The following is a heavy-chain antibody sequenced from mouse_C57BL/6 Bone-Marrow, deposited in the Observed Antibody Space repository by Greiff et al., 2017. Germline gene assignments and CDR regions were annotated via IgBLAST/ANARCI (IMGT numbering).Heavy chain of an antibody. D-gene: IGHD2-1*01. V-gene: IGHV5-16*01. Sequence: EVQRVESEGGLVQPGSSMKLSCTASGFTFSDYYMAWVRQVPEKGLEWVANINYDGSSTYYLDSLKSRFIISRDNAKNILYLQMSSLKSEDTATYYCARGDYGNYLYAMDYWGQGTSVTVSS. CDR1: GFTFSDYY. J-gene: IGHJ4*01. CDR3: ARGDYGNYLYAMDY. CDR2: INYDGSST.